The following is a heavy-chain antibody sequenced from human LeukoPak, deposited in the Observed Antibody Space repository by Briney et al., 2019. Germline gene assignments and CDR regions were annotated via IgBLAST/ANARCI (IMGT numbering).Heavy chain of an antibody. CDR2: ISGSGGST. D-gene: IGHD3-10*01. CDR1: GFTFSSYA. CDR3: AKHLGSHNFDY. V-gene: IGHV3-23*01. Sequence: GGSLRLSCAASGFTFSSYAMSWVRQAPGKGLEWVSSISGSGGSTYYADSVKGRFTISRDNSKNTLYLQVNNLRAEDTAVYYCAKHLGSHNFDYWGQGTLVTVSS. J-gene: IGHJ4*02.